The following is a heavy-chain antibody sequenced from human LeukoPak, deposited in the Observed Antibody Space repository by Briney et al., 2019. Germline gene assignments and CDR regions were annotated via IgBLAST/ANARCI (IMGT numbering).Heavy chain of an antibody. CDR1: GDSISSSSYY. V-gene: IGHV4-39*01. D-gene: IGHD2-15*01. J-gene: IGHJ4*02. CDR3: AVVGTILRDFDY. CDR2: IYYSGST. Sequence: PSETLSLTCTVSGDSISSSSYYWGWIRQPPGKGLEWIGSIYYSGSTYYNPSLKSRVTISVDTSKNQFSLKLSSVTAADTAVYYCAVVGTILRDFDYWGQGTLVTVSS.